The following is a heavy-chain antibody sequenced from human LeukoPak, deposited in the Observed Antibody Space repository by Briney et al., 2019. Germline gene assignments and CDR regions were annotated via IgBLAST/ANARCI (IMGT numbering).Heavy chain of an antibody. J-gene: IGHJ5*02. D-gene: IGHD4-17*01. V-gene: IGHV1-2*02. CDR3: ARWPLKMYGDYVP. CDR1: GYTFTGYY. Sequence: PGASVKASCKASGYTFTGYYMHWVRQAPGQGLEWMGWINPNSGGTNYAQKFQGRVTMTRDTSISTAYMELSRLRSDDTAVYYCARWPLKMYGDYVPWGQGTLVTVSS. CDR2: INPNSGGT.